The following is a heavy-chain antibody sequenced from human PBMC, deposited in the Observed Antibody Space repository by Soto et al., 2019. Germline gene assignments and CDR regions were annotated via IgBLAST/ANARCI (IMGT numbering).Heavy chain of an antibody. CDR2: IAVGSGYT. V-gene: IGHV1-58*02. CDR3: AADATAWQQMVPSDY. J-gene: IGHJ4*02. D-gene: IGHD2-8*01. Sequence: SVKVSCKASGYIFTAHSMHWVRQARGQRLEWIGWIAVGSGYTNYAQRFQDRVTLTRDMSTATTYMELSRLKSGDTAIYYCAADATAWQQMVPSDYWGQGTLVTVSS. CDR1: GYIFTAHS.